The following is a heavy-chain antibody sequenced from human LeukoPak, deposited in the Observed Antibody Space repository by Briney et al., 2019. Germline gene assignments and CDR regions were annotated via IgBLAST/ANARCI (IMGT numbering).Heavy chain of an antibody. CDR3: AREEAVNFFYYYGMDV. J-gene: IGHJ6*02. CDR2: ISSSSSYI. CDR1: GFTFSSYN. V-gene: IGHV3-21*01. Sequence: GGSLRLSCAASGFTFSSYNMNWVRQAPGKGLEWVSSISSSSSYIYYADSVKGRFTISRDNAKNSLYLQMNSLRAEDTAVYYCAREEAVNFFYYYGMDVWGQGTTVTVSS. D-gene: IGHD3-3*01.